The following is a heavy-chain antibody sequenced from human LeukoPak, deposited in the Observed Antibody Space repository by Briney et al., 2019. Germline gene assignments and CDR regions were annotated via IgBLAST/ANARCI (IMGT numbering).Heavy chain of an antibody. CDR1: GGSISSYD. CDR2: IYYSGIT. D-gene: IGHD1-1*01. J-gene: IGHJ3*02. CDR3: ARAVAWNDAFDI. Sequence: PSETLSLTCTVSGGSISSYDWSWIRQPPGKGLEWIDYIYYSGITNYNPSLKSRVTISVDTSKNQFSLKVSSVTAADTAVYYCARAVAWNDAFDIWGQGTMVTVSS. V-gene: IGHV4-59*01.